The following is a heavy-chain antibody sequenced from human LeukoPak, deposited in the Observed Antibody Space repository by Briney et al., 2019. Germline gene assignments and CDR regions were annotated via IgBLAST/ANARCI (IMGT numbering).Heavy chain of an antibody. J-gene: IGHJ4*02. CDR3: AKDPMVRGVFEYFDY. V-gene: IGHV3-23*01. CDR1: GFTFSSYA. Sequence: GGSLRLSCAASGFTFSSYAMSWVRQAPGKGLEWVPAISGSGGSTYYADSVKGRFTISRDNSKNTLYLQMNSLRAEDTAVYYCAKDPMVRGVFEYFDYWGQGTLVTVSS. D-gene: IGHD3-10*01. CDR2: ISGSGGST.